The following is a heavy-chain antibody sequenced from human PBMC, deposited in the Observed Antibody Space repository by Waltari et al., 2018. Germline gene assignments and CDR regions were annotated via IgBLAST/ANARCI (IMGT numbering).Heavy chain of an antibody. CDR2: MDPRDSYP. J-gene: IGHJ6*03. Sequence: EVQLVQSGAEVKKPGESLRISCEGAVYDFSTYWITWVRHMPGKGLEWMGRMDPRDSYPNYSPTFRGNVTISVDRSISTDYIQWSGLRDSDTAIYYCARTSTRDFYYMDVWGKGTTVTVSS. V-gene: IGHV5-10-1*01. CDR1: VYDFSTYW. CDR3: ARTSTRDFYYMDV.